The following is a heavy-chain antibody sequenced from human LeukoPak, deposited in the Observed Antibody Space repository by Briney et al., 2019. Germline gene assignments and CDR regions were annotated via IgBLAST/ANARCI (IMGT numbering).Heavy chain of an antibody. V-gene: IGHV1-2*02. D-gene: IGHD6-19*01. Sequence: GASVKVSCKASGYTFTDCYMHWVRQAPGQGLEWMGWINPNSGGTNYAQKFQGRVTMTRDTSISTAYMELSRLRSDDTAVYYCARVAVAGKRCLDYWGQGTLVTVSS. J-gene: IGHJ4*02. CDR2: INPNSGGT. CDR3: ARVAVAGKRCLDY. CDR1: GYTFTDCY.